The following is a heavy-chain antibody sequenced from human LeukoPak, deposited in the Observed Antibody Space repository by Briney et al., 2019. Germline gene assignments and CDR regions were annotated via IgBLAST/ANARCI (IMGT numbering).Heavy chain of an antibody. CDR2: INSDGSST. J-gene: IGHJ4*02. CDR1: GFTFSRDW. D-gene: IGHD2-15*01. CDR3: ARDSPQCSGGYCYFVY. V-gene: IGHV3-74*01. Sequence: PGESLRLSCVASGFTFSRDWMHWGRQAPGKGLARVSRINSDGSSTSYADSVKGRLTISRDNVKDTLYLQTDSLRVEDTAVYYCARDSPQCSGGYCYFVYWGQGTLVSVSS.